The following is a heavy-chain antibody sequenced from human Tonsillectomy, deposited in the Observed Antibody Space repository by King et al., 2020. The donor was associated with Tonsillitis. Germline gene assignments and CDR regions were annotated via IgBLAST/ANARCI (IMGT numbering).Heavy chain of an antibody. CDR3: ARGHSGIFGVDDDAFDI. CDR2: ISSSSSTI. Sequence: VQLVESGGGLVQPGGSLRLSCAASGFTFSRYSMNWVRQAPGKGLEWISYISSSSSTIYYADSVKGRFTISRDNAKNSLYLQMNSLRAEDTAVYYCARGHSGIFGVDDDAFDIWGQGTMVTVSS. V-gene: IGHV3-48*01. D-gene: IGHD3-3*01. J-gene: IGHJ3*02. CDR1: GFTFSRYS.